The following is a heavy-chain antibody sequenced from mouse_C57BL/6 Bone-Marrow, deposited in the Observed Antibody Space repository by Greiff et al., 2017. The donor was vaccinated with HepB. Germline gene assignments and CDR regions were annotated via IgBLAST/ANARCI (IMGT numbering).Heavy chain of an antibody. CDR2: ISSGGSYT. CDR3: ARHTDYDGLWYFDV. CDR1: GFTFSSYG. Sequence: EVQVVESGGDLVKPGGSLKLSCSASGFTFSSYGMSWVRQTPDKRLEWVATISSGGSYTYYPDSVKGRFTISRDNAKNTLYLQMSSLKSEDTAMYYCARHTDYDGLWYFDVWGTGTTVTVS. V-gene: IGHV5-6*01. J-gene: IGHJ1*03. D-gene: IGHD2-4*01.